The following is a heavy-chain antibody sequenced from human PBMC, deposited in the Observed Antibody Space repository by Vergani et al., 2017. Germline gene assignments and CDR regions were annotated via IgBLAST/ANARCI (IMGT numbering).Heavy chain of an antibody. D-gene: IGHD6-6*01. J-gene: IGHJ5*02. CDR1: GFTSAGYA. CDR3: AKDLGTSSGGGWFDP. Sequence: EVQLEESGGGLVLPGRSLRLSCVASGFTSAGYAMHWVRQAPGKGLEWVSGISWNSNSIGYADSVKGRFTISRDNAKNSLYLQMNRLRAEDTALYYCAKDLGTSSGGGWFDPGGQGTLVTVSS. CDR2: ISWNSNSI. V-gene: IGHV3-9*02.